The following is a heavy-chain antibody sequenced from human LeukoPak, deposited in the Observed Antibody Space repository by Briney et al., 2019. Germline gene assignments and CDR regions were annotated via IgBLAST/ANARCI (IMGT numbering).Heavy chain of an antibody. Sequence: SETLSLTCTVAGGSISSSSYYWGWIRQPPGKGLEWIGSIYYSGSTYYNPSLKSRVTISVDTSKNQFSLKLSSVTAADTAVYYCARGELGAAAGPSLDYWGQGTLVTVSS. CDR1: GGSISSSSYY. CDR3: ARGELGAAAGPSLDY. D-gene: IGHD6-13*01. CDR2: IYYSGST. V-gene: IGHV4-39*07. J-gene: IGHJ4*02.